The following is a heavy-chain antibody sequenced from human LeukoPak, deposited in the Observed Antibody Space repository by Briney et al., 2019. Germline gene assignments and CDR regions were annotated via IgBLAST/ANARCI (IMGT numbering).Heavy chain of an antibody. CDR3: ARYYYDRAVGPFDY. CDR2: IYPEDSDI. D-gene: IGHD3-22*01. Sequence: GESLKISCKGSGYTFTNYWIGWVRQMPGKGLEWMGIIYPEDSDIRYSPSFQGQVTISADKSITTAYLQWSSLKASDTAMYYCARYYYDRAVGPFDYWGQGSLVTVSS. V-gene: IGHV5-51*01. CDR1: GYTFTNYW. J-gene: IGHJ4*02.